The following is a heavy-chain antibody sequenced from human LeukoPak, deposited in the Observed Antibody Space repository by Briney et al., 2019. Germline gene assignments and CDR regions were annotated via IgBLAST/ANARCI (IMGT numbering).Heavy chain of an antibody. Sequence: YPGGSLRLSCAASGFTFSNYYMSWVRQAPGKGLEWVANIKHDGSEKYYVDSVKGRFTISRDNADNSLYLQMSSLRAEDTAVYYCARSSCGGDCYLGFDYWGQGTLVTVSS. V-gene: IGHV3-7*01. J-gene: IGHJ4*02. D-gene: IGHD2-21*02. CDR3: ARSSCGGDCYLGFDY. CDR1: GFTFSNYY. CDR2: IKHDGSEK.